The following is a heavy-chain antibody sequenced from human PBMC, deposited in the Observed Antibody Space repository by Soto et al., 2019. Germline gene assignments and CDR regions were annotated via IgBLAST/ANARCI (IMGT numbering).Heavy chain of an antibody. CDR3: ATSPTFSYVGPGKKLLH. V-gene: IGHV3-15*01. Sequence: EVLLVESGGGLVKPGGSLRLSCAASGFTFSNAWLTWVRQAPGKGLDWVGRIKSKSDGGTTDYAAPVQGRFTISRDDSKNTMYLQMNSLKTEDTAVYYCATSPTFSYVGPGKKLLHWRQGTRVPVS. D-gene: IGHD3-16*01. CDR1: GFTFSNAW. CDR2: IKSKSDGGTT. J-gene: IGHJ1*01.